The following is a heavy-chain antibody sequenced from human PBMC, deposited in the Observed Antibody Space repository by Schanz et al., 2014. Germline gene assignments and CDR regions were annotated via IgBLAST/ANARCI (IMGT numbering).Heavy chain of an antibody. D-gene: IGHD3-10*01. CDR3: AKGSRSGSKVMDV. CDR1: GFTFSSYW. V-gene: IGHV3-74*01. Sequence: EVQLVESGGGLVQPGGSLRLSCAASGFTFSSYWMHWVLQVPGKGLVWVSRIKSDGSSTSYADSVKGRFTISRDSAKNSLYLQMNSLRPEDTALYYCAKGSRSGSKVMDVWGNGTTVTVSS. CDR2: IKSDGSST. J-gene: IGHJ6*03.